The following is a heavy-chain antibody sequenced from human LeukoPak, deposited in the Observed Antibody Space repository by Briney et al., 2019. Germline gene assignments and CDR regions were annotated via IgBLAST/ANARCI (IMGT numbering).Heavy chain of an antibody. V-gene: IGHV3-7*01. CDR3: ARDQVYAFWSGRFDYYYYYMDV. Sequence: GGSLRLSCAASGFTFSSYWMSWVRQAPGKGLEWVADIKQDESEKYYVDSVKGRFTISRDNAKNSLYLQMNSLRAEDTAVYYCARDQVYAFWSGRFDYYYYYMDVWGKGTTVTVSS. J-gene: IGHJ6*03. D-gene: IGHD3-3*01. CDR1: GFTFSSYW. CDR2: IKQDESEK.